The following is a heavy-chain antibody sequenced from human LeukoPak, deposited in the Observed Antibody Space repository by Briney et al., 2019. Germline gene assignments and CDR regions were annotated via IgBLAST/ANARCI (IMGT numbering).Heavy chain of an antibody. J-gene: IGHJ4*02. CDR2: IHTSGNT. V-gene: IGHV4-4*07. D-gene: IGHD6-6*01. CDR1: GGSISIYY. Sequence: SETLSLTCSVSGGSISIYYWSWIRQPAGKGLEGIGRIHTSGNTDYNPSLKSRVTMSVDTSKNQFSLKLSSVTAADTALYYCAIEGSMTARPFVSIDYWGQGTLVTISS. CDR3: AIEGSMTARPFVSIDY.